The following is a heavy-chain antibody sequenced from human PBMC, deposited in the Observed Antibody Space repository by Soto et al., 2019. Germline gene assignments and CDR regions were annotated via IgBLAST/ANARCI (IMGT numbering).Heavy chain of an antibody. CDR2: IYYSGST. CDR3: ARSGYFGVDYYYMDV. J-gene: IGHJ6*03. CDR1: GGSISSYY. Sequence: PSETLSLICTVSGGSISSYYWSWIRQPPGKGLEWIGYIYYSGSTNYNPSLKSRVTISVDTSKNQFSLKLSSVTAADTAVYYCARSGYFGVDYYYMDVWGKGTTVTVSS. V-gene: IGHV4-59*01. D-gene: IGHD3-3*01.